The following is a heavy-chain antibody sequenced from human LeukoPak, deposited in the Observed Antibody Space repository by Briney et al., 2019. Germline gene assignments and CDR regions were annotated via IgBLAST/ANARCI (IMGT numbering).Heavy chain of an antibody. Sequence: PGGSLRLSCAASGFTFSSYGIHWVRQAPGKGLEWVAVVSSDGSNKYYADSVKGRFTISRDTSKKMLYLQMNSLGAEDTAVYYCARGYSSSWLGYFDYWGQGTLVTVSS. CDR2: VSSDGSNK. CDR1: GFTFSSYG. D-gene: IGHD6-13*01. CDR3: ARGYSSSWLGYFDY. V-gene: IGHV3-30*03. J-gene: IGHJ4*02.